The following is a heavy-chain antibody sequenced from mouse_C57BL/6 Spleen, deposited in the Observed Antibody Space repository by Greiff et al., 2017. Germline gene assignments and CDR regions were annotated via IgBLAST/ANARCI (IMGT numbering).Heavy chain of an antibody. CDR1: GYSFTDYN. V-gene: IGHV1-39*01. J-gene: IGHJ1*03. CDR2: INPNYGTT. Sequence: EVKLVESGPELVKPGASVKISCKASGYSFTDYNMNWVKQSHGKSLEWIGVINPNYGTTSYNQKFKGKATLTVDQSSSTAYMQLNSLTSEDSAVYDCARGLTSYWYFDVWGTGTTVTVSS. CDR3: ARGLTSYWYFDV. D-gene: IGHD3-1*01.